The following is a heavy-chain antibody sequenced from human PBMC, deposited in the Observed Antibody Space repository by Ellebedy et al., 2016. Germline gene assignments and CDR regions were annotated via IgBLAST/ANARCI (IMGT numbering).Heavy chain of an antibody. J-gene: IGHJ4*02. CDR3: ARRNYGDRPFDY. D-gene: IGHD4-17*01. Sequence: SETLSLTCTVSGGSISSYYWSWIRQPPGKGLEWIGYIYYSGSTNYNPSLKSRVTISVDTSKNQFSLKLSSVTAADTAVYYCARRNYGDRPFDYWGQGTLVTVSS. V-gene: IGHV4-59*08. CDR1: GGSISSYY. CDR2: IYYSGST.